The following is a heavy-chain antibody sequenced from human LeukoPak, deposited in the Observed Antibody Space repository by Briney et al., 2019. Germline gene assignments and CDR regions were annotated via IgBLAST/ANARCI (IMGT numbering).Heavy chain of an antibody. V-gene: IGHV3-21*01. J-gene: IGHJ3*02. D-gene: IGHD1-1*01. Sequence: GGSLRLSCAASGFTFSSYSMNWVRQAPGKGLEWVSSISSSSSYIYYADSVKGRFTISRDNAKNSPYLQMNSLRAEDTAVYYCARVSIDDDDAFDIWGQGTMVTVSS. CDR1: GFTFSSYS. CDR3: ARVSIDDDDAFDI. CDR2: ISSSSSYI.